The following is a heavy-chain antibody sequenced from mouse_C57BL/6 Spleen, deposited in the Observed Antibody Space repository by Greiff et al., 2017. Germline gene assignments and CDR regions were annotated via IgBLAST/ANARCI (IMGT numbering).Heavy chain of an antibody. CDR2: ISNGGGST. D-gene: IGHD2-5*01. J-gene: IGHJ4*01. Sequence: DVMLVESGAGLVQPGGSLKLSCAASGFTFSDYYMYWVRQTPEKRLEWVAYISNGGGSTYYPDTVQGRFTISRDNATTTLYLQMSRLKSEDAAMXYCARRAYSSNTYAMDYWGQGTSVTVSS. CDR1: GFTFSDYY. V-gene: IGHV5-12*01. CDR3: ARRAYSSNTYAMDY.